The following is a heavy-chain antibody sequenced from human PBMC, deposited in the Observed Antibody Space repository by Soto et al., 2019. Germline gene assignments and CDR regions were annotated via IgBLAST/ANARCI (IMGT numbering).Heavy chain of an antibody. D-gene: IGHD2-2*01. CDR2: IIANNGTA. Sequence: ASVKVSCKASGGTFSSYAISWVRQAPGQGLEWMGWIIANNGTANYAQKFQGRVTMTADTSTSTAYMELRSLRSDDTAVYYCARAGIVVVPAASYYYYYYYMDVWGKGTTVTVSS. CDR1: GGTFSSYA. CDR3: ARAGIVVVPAASYYYYYYYMDV. J-gene: IGHJ6*03. V-gene: IGHV1-69*06.